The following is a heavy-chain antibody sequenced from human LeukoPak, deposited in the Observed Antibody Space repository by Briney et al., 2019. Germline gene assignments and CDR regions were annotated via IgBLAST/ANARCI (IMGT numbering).Heavy chain of an antibody. Sequence: PSETLSLTCTVSGDSINDYYWSWIRQPPGEGLEWIGYIYSSVSTNYNPSLKSRVTISIDTSKSQFSLKLASVTAADTAVYYCARLPPYGSGITWFDPWGQGTLVTVSS. CDR1: GDSINDYY. CDR3: ARLPPYGSGITWFDP. J-gene: IGHJ5*02. V-gene: IGHV4-4*09. CDR2: IYSSVST. D-gene: IGHD3-10*01.